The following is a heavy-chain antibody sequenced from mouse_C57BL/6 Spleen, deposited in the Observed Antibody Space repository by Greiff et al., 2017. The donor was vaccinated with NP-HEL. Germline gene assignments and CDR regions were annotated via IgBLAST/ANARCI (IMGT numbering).Heavy chain of an antibody. J-gene: IGHJ4*01. CDR1: GYTFTSYW. CDR3: ASNDYDGYAMDY. Sequence: QVHVKQSGAELAKPGASVKLSCKASGYTFTSYWMHWVKQRPGQGLEWIGYINPSSGYTKYNQKFKDKATLTADKSSSTAYMQLSSLTYEDSAVYYCASNDYDGYAMDYWGQGTSVTVSS. CDR2: INPSSGYT. D-gene: IGHD2-4*01. V-gene: IGHV1-7*01.